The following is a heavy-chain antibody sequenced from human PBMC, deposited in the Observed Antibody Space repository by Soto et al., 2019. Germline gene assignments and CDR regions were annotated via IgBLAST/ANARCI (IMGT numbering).Heavy chain of an antibody. V-gene: IGHV2-5*01. CDR1: GFSLTTSGVG. CDR3: SRTHRPLSDAWDGEDC. Sequence: QITLKESGPPLVKPTQTLTLTCTFSGFSLTTSGVGVGWVRQPPGKALKWLPTMFWNGDKRYSPSLKTRLAITRDTSRNQVVLTMTNMDPMDTATYYCSRTHRPLSDAWDGEDCWCQGTLVTVSS. D-gene: IGHD4-17*01. CDR2: MFWNGDK. J-gene: IGHJ4*02.